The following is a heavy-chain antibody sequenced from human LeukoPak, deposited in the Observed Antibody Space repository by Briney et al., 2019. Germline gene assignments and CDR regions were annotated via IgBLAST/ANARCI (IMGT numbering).Heavy chain of an antibody. J-gene: IGHJ3*02. CDR2: INPNSGGT. D-gene: IGHD6-19*01. CDR1: GYTFTGYY. CDR3: ARDYIAVAGTRGAFDI. V-gene: IGHV1-2*02. Sequence: ASVTVSCKASGYTFTGYYMHWVRQAPGQGLEWMGWINPNSGGTNYAQKFQGRVTMTRDTSISTAYMELSRLRSDDTAVYYCARDYIAVAGTRGAFDIWGQGTMVTVSS.